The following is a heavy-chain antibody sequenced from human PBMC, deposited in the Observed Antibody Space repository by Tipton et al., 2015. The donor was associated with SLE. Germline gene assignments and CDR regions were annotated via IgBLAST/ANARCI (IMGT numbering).Heavy chain of an antibody. Sequence: SLRLSCAASGFTFSSYSMNWVRQAPGKGLEWVSYISSSSSTKYYADSVKGRFTISRDNSKNTLYLQMNSLRAEDTAVYYCARDNWFDPWGQGTLVTVSS. V-gene: IGHV3-48*01. CDR3: ARDNWFDP. J-gene: IGHJ5*02. CDR1: GFTFSSYS. CDR2: ISSSSSTK.